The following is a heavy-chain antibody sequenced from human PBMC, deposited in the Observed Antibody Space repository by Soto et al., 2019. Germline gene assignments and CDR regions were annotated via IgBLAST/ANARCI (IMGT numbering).Heavy chain of an antibody. CDR3: ARDGYSGSSRRMFY. Sequence: GASVKVSCKASGGTFSSYAISWVRQAPGQGLEWMGGIIPIFGTANYAQKFQGRVTITADESTSTAYMELSSLRSEDTAVYYCARDGYSGSSRRMFYWGQGTLVTVSS. V-gene: IGHV1-69*13. D-gene: IGHD1-26*01. J-gene: IGHJ4*02. CDR1: GGTFSSYA. CDR2: IIPIFGTA.